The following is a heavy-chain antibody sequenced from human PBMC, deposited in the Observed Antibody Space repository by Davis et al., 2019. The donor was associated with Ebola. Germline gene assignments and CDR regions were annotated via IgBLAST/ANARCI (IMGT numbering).Heavy chain of an antibody. J-gene: IGHJ4*02. CDR3: ARDETFGSGSFDY. Sequence: PSETLSLTCAVSGSSISSGHFWGWIRQPPGKGLEWIASIYHSGSTYFNPSRKSRVTLSVDTSKNQFSLKLSSVTAADTAVYYCARDETFGSGSFDYWGQGTLVAVSS. CDR1: GSSISSGHF. D-gene: IGHD3-10*01. CDR2: IYHSGST. V-gene: IGHV4-38-2*02.